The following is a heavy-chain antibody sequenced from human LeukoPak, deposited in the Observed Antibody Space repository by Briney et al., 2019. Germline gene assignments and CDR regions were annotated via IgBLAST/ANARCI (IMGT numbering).Heavy chain of an antibody. V-gene: IGHV3-74*01. CDR1: GNYW. D-gene: IGHD2/OR15-2a*01. Sequence: GGSLRLSCAASGNYWMHWVRQAPGEGLVWVSHINSDGSWTSYADSVKGRFTISKDNAKNTVYLQMNSLRAEDTAVYYCVSFYETYWGRGTLVTVSS. CDR2: INSDGSWT. J-gene: IGHJ4*02. CDR3: VSFYETY.